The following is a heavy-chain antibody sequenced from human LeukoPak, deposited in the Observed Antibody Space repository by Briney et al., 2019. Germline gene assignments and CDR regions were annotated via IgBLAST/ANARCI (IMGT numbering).Heavy chain of an antibody. CDR3: AREAAGDSGYDGGLRAFDY. CDR2: ISSSGSTI. CDR1: GFTFSDYY. Sequence: GGSLRLSCAASGFTFSDYYMSWVRQAPGKGLERVSYISSSGSTIYYADSVKGGFTISRDNSKNTLYLQMNSLRAEDSVVYYCAREAAGDSGYDGGLRAFDYWGQGTLVTVSS. J-gene: IGHJ4*02. D-gene: IGHD5-12*01. V-gene: IGHV3-11*01.